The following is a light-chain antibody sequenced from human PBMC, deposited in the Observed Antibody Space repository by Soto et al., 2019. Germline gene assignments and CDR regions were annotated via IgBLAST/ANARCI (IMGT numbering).Light chain of an antibody. CDR1: ESVSSY. Sequence: VLTLSRVTLALSPGDRATLSCRASESVSSYSASHQQQPGQAPRVLIYGAPSRATGIPDRFSGSGSAAAFPLTISRLAPEDFAVYYCQQYGSSPFTFGQGTRLEI. V-gene: IGKV3-20*01. CDR3: QQYGSSPFT. J-gene: IGKJ5*01. CDR2: GAP.